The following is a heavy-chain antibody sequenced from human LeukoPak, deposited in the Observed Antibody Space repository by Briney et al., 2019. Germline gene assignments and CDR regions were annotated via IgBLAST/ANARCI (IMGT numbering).Heavy chain of an antibody. CDR2: IFYSGST. CDR1: GGSISNYY. J-gene: IGHJ6*03. V-gene: IGHV4-59*01. Sequence: SETLSLTCTVSGGSISNYYWGWVRQPPGKALEWIGNIFYSGSTYYSPSLKSRVTISVDTSKNQFSLKLSSVTAADTAVYYCARGRSSMVRGYYYYYMDVWGKGTTVTISS. CDR3: ARGRSSMVRGYYYYYMDV. D-gene: IGHD3-10*01.